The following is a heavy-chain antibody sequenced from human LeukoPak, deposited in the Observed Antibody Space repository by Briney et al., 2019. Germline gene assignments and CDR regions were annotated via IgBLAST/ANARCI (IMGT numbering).Heavy chain of an antibody. CDR2: IYTSGST. CDR3: ARAYDTSGYYPEFDY. V-gene: IGHV4-4*09. D-gene: IGHD3-22*01. J-gene: IGHJ4*02. CDR1: GGSISSYY. Sequence: SETLSLTCTVSGGSISSYYWSWIRQPPGKGLEWIGYIYTSGSTNYNPSLKSRVTISVDTSKIQFSLKLNSVTAADTAVYYCARAYDTSGYYPEFDYWGQGTLVTVSS.